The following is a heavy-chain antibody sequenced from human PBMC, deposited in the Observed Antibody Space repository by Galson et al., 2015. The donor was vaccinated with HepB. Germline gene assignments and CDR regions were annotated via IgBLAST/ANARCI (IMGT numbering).Heavy chain of an antibody. CDR1: GYTFTSYA. J-gene: IGHJ2*01. CDR2: INAGNGNT. Sequence: SVKVSCKASGYTFTSYAMHWVRQAPGQRLEWMGWINAGNGNTKYSQKFQGRVTITRDTSASTAYMELSSLRSEDTAVYYCARAPDCGGDCYRPEFWYFDLWGRGTLVTVSS. V-gene: IGHV1-3*01. CDR3: ARAPDCGGDCYRPEFWYFDL. D-gene: IGHD2-21*01.